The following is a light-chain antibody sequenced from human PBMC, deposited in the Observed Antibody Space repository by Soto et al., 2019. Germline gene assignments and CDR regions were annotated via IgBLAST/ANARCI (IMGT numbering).Light chain of an antibody. CDR1: SSNIGSNT. V-gene: IGLV1-44*01. CDR3: AAWDDSLMGV. Sequence: QSVLTQPPSASGTPGQRVTISCSGSSSNIGSNTVSWYQQLTGTAPKLLVYSNNQRPSGVPDRFSGSKSGTSASLAISGLQSEDEADYYCAAWDDSLMGVFGGGTKLTVL. CDR2: SNN. J-gene: IGLJ2*01.